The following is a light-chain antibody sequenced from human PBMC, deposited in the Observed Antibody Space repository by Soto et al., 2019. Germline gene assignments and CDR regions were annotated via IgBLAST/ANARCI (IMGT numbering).Light chain of an antibody. V-gene: IGLV2-23*02. CDR3: CSYAGSFYV. J-gene: IGLJ1*01. CDR2: DVT. Sequence: QSALTQPASVSGSPGQSITISCTGTSNDVGNYNLVSWYQQHPGKAPKLMIYDVTKRPSGVSNRFSGSKSGNTAYLTISGLQAEDESDYYCCSYAGSFYVFGTGTKVTVL. CDR1: SNDVGNYNL.